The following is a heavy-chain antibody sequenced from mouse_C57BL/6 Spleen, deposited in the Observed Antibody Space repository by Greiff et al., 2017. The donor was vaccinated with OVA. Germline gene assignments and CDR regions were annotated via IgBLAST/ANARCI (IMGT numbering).Heavy chain of an antibody. D-gene: IGHD1-1*01. V-gene: IGHV1-69*01. J-gene: IGHJ4*01. CDR1: GYTFTSYW. CDR2: IDPSDSYT. Sequence: VKLQQPGAELVMPGASVKLSCKASGYTFTSYWMHWVKQRPGQGLEWIGEIDPSDSYTNYNQKFKGKSTLTVDKSSSTAYMQLSSLTSEDSAVYYCASFYGSSYGYYAMDYWGQGTSVTVSS. CDR3: ASFYGSSYGYYAMDY.